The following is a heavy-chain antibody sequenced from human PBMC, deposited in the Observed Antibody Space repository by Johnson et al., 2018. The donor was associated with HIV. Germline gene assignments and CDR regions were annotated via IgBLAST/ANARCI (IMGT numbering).Heavy chain of an antibody. CDR1: GFTFSSYA. J-gene: IGHJ3*02. CDR2: ISYDGSNK. CDR3: AKSTQASILRESGPYGAFDI. D-gene: IGHD3-10*01. V-gene: IGHV3-30*04. Sequence: QVQLVESGGGVVQPGRSLRLSCAAPGFTFSSYAMPWVRQAPGKGLEWVAVISYDGSNKYYADSVKARFTISSDNSKNTLYLQMNSLRVEDTAVYYCAKSTQASILRESGPYGAFDIWGQGTMVTVSS.